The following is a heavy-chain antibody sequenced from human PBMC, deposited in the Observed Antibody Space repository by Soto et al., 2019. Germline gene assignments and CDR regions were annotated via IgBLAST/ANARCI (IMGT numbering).Heavy chain of an antibody. CDR2: ISYDGSNK. CDR1: GFTFSSYG. CDR3: AKDFTWGSYRYSYYFDY. D-gene: IGHD3-16*02. V-gene: IGHV3-30*18. J-gene: IGHJ4*02. Sequence: QVQLVESGGGVVQPGRSLRLSCAASGFTFSSYGMHWVRQAPGKGLEWVAVISYDGSNKYYADSVKGRFTISRDNSKNTLYLQMNSLRAEDTAVYYCAKDFTWGSYRYSYYFDYWGQGTLVTVSS.